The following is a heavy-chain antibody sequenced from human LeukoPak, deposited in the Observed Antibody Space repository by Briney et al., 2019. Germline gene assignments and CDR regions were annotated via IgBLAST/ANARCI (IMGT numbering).Heavy chain of an antibody. CDR1: GGSISSYY. CDR3: ARHTSRGYGDCYFDY. V-gene: IGHV4-59*08. J-gene: IGHJ4*02. Sequence: PSETLSLTCTVSGGSISSYYWSWIRQPPGKGLEWIGYIYYSGSTNYNPSLKSRVTISVDTSKNQFPLKLSSVTAADTAVYYCARHTSRGYGDCYFDYWSQGTLVTVSS. CDR2: IYYSGST. D-gene: IGHD4-17*01.